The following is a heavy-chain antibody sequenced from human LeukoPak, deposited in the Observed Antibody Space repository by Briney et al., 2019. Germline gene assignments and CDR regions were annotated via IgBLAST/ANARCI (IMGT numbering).Heavy chain of an antibody. D-gene: IGHD3-10*01. CDR1: GFTFSSHA. Sequence: GGSLRLSCAASGFTFSSHAMHWVRQAPGKGLEWVAVISYDGSNKYYADSVKGRFTISRDNSKNTLYLQMNSLRAEDTAVYYCARDDPPSAYGSGSFPPNWFDPWGQGTLVTVSS. CDR2: ISYDGSNK. CDR3: ARDDPPSAYGSGSFPPNWFDP. J-gene: IGHJ5*02. V-gene: IGHV3-30-3*01.